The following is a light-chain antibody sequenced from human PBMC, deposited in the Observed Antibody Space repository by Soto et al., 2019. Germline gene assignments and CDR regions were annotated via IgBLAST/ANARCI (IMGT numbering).Light chain of an antibody. J-gene: IGLJ3*02. CDR2: DTT. V-gene: IGLV7-46*01. CDR1: TGAVTSGHY. CDR3: VLLYSGLLV. Sequence: QAVVTQEPSLTVSPGGTVTLTCGSSTGAVTSGHYPYWFQQKPGQAPRTLIYDTTNKHSWTPARFSGSLLGGKGALTLSGAQPVEAAEYYRVLLYSGLLVFGGGTKLTVL.